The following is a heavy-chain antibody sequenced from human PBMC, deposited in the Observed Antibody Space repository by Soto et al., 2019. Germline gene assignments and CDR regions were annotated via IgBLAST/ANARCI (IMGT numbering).Heavy chain of an antibody. D-gene: IGHD6-19*01. J-gene: IGHJ4*02. Sequence: QVQLVQSGAEVKKPGSSVKVSCKASGGTFSSYTISWVRQAPGQGLEWMGRIIPILGIANYAQKFQGRVTSTADKSMSTAYMELSSLRSEDTAVYHCARVGSSSGWYGYFDYWGQGTLVTVSS. CDR3: ARVGSSSGWYGYFDY. V-gene: IGHV1-69*02. CDR1: GGTFSSYT. CDR2: IIPILGIA.